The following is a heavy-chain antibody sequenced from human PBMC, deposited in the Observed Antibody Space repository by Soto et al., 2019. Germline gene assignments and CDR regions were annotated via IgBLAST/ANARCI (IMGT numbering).Heavy chain of an antibody. V-gene: IGHV1-46*01. CDR3: AREKDDSSGYNDGYYYYGMDV. D-gene: IGHD3-22*01. CDR2: INPSGGST. CDR1: GYTFTSYY. Sequence: GASVKVSCKASGYTFTSYYMHWVRQAPGQGLEWMGIINPSGGSTSYAQKLQGRVTMTRDTSTSTVYMELSSLRSEDTAVYYCAREKDDSSGYNDGYYYYGMDVWGQGTTVTVSS. J-gene: IGHJ6*02.